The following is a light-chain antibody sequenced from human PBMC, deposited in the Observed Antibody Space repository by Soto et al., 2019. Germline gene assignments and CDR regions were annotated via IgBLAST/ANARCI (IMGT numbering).Light chain of an antibody. J-gene: IGKJ1*01. CDR1: QSVSSN. Sequence: EIVMTQSPATLSLSPGERATLSCRASQSVSSNLAWYQQKPGQAPRLLIYGASTRATGIPARYSGSGSVTEFTLTISSLQSEDSADYYCQQYDNWPWTFGQGTKVEIK. V-gene: IGKV3-15*01. CDR3: QQYDNWPWT. CDR2: GAS.